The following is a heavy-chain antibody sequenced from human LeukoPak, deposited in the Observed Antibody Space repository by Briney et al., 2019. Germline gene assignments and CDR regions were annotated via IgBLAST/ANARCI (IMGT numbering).Heavy chain of an antibody. CDR2: ISSSGSTI. D-gene: IGHD2/OR15-2a*01. Sequence: GGSLRLSCAASGFTFDDYGMSWVRQAPGKGLEWVSYISSSGSTIYYADSVKGRFTISRDNAKNSLYLQLNSLRAEDTALYYCVRSFKRDGFDFWGQGTMVTVSA. CDR3: VRSFKRDGFDF. J-gene: IGHJ3*01. V-gene: IGHV3-48*04. CDR1: GFTFDDYG.